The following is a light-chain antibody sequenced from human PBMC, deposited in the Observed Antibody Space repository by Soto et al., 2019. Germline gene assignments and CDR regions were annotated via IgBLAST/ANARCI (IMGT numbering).Light chain of an antibody. V-gene: IGKV3-15*01. Sequence: EVVLTQSPATLSVSPGERAILSCRASQSVGSNLAWYQQKPGQAPRLLIYEAATRATGIPARFSGSGSGTEFALTISGQQSEDFAVFYCQQYNSWPPNTFGQGTKLEIK. CDR3: QQYNSWPPNT. CDR1: QSVGSN. CDR2: EAA. J-gene: IGKJ2*01.